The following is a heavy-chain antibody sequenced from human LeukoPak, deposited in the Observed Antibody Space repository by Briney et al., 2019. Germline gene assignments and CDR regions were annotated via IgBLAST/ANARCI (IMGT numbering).Heavy chain of an antibody. CDR1: GYTFTSYG. V-gene: IGHV1-18*01. D-gene: IGHD3-3*01. CDR2: ISAYNGNT. J-gene: IGHJ5*02. CDR3: AGSYDFWSGYYRGFDP. Sequence: ASVKVSCKASGYTFTSYGISWVRQAPGQGLEWMGWISAYNGNTNYAQKLQGRVTMTTDTSTSTAYMELRSLRSDDTAVYYCAGSYDFWSGYYRGFDPWGQGTLVTVSS.